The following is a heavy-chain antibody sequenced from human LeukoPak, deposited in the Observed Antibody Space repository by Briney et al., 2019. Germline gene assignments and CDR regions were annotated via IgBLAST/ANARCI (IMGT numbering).Heavy chain of an antibody. J-gene: IGHJ5*02. V-gene: IGHV3-21*01. CDR3: AREAGTSYDWFDP. D-gene: IGHD6-19*01. Sequence: PGGSLRLSCAASGFTFSSNSMNWVRQAPGKGLEWVSSISSSSSYIYYADSVKGRFTISRDNAKNSLYLQMNSLRAEDAAVYYCAREAGTSYDWFDPWGQGTLVTVSS. CDR1: GFTFSSNS. CDR2: ISSSSSYI.